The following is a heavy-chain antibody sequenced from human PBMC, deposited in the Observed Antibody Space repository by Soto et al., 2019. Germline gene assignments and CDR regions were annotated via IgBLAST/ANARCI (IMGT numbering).Heavy chain of an antibody. V-gene: IGHV4-30-4*01. CDR1: GGYISSGYYY. J-gene: IGHJ6*02. CDR3: ATSSLYGMDV. Sequence: KTSVSMSITCSVCGGYISSGYYYWSWIRQPPGQRLAWIWNLYYSGTTYYNPCLKSRLIISIDTSKNQFSLKVGSVTAADTAVYYCATSSLYGMDVWAQGTTGTVYS. CDR2: LYYSGTT.